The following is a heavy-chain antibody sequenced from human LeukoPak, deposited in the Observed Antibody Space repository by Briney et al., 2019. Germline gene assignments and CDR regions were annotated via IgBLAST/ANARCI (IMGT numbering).Heavy chain of an antibody. J-gene: IGHJ3*02. D-gene: IGHD2-21*02. CDR2: LSGDGGTT. CDR3: AKTLYCGGDCRAFDI. Sequence: GGSLRLSCAASEFTFSSHWMYWVRQAPGKGLVWVARLSGDGGTTRHADSVKGRFTISRDNAKNTLYLQMNSLRVEDTAVYYCAKTLYCGGDCRAFDIWGQGTMVTVSS. CDR1: EFTFSSHW. V-gene: IGHV3-74*01.